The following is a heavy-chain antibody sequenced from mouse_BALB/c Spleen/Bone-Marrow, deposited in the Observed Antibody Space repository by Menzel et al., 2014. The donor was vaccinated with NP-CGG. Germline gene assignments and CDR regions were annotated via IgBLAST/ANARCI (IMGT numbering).Heavy chain of an antibody. D-gene: IGHD2-12*01. CDR2: ISPSNGRS. J-gene: IGHJ4*01. CDR3: TRSELRRGGYALDY. Sequence: QVQLQHSRAELVKPGASVKLSCKASGYSFTSYWMHWVKQRPGQGLEWIGEISPSNGRSNYNEKFKSKATLTVDKSSSTAYMQLSGLTSEDSAVYYCTRSELRRGGYALDYWGLGTSVTVSS. V-gene: IGHV1S81*02. CDR1: GYSFTSYW.